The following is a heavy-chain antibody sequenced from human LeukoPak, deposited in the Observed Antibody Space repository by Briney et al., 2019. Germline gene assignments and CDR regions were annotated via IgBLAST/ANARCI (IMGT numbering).Heavy chain of an antibody. CDR2: ISWNSGKI. D-gene: IGHD6-13*01. CDR1: GFIFDDYA. Sequence: GRSLRLSCSASGFIFDDYAMHWVRQAPGRGLEWVSGISWNSGKIDYADSVKGRFTISRDNAKNSLYLQMNSLRVEDMALYYCAKDRGYSSSFFEIWGQGTLVTVSS. V-gene: IGHV3-9*03. J-gene: IGHJ4*02. CDR3: AKDRGYSSSFFEI.